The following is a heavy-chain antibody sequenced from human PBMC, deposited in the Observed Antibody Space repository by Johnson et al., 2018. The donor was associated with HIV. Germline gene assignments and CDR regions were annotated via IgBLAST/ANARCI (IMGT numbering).Heavy chain of an antibody. CDR1: GFTFDDYA. V-gene: IGHV3-9*01. D-gene: IGHD6-19*01. CDR3: AKDGMVAGSGGADAFDI. CDR2: ISWNSGSI. J-gene: IGHJ3*02. Sequence: VQLVESGGGLGQPGRSLRLSCAASGFTFDDYAMHWVRQAPGKGLEWVSGISWNSGSIGYADSVKGRFTISRDNSKNTLYLQMNSLRAEDTAIYYCAKDGMVAGSGGADAFDIWGQGTMVTVSS.